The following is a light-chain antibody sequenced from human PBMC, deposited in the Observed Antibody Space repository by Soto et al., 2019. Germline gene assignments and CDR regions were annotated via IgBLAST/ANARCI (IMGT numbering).Light chain of an antibody. V-gene: IGLV2-14*01. Sequence: QSVLTQPASVYGSPGQSVTISCTGTSSDVGAYNFVSWYQQHPGKAPKLMIYDVSNRPSGVSNRFSGSKSGNTASLTISGLQAEDEADYYCSSYTSSRAYVFGTGTKVTVL. CDR2: DVS. CDR3: SSYTSSRAYV. CDR1: SSDVGAYNF. J-gene: IGLJ1*01.